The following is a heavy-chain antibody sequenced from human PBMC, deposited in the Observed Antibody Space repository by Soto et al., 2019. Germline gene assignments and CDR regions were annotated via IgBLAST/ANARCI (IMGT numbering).Heavy chain of an antibody. D-gene: IGHD1-1*01. Sequence: PSETLSLTCTVSGGSISSGGYYWSWIRQHPGKGLEWIGYIYYSGSTYYNPSLKSRVTISVDTSKNQFSLKLSSVTAADTAVYYCARTGTTHYYYGMDVWGKGTTVTVPS. CDR3: ARTGTTHYYYGMDV. J-gene: IGHJ6*04. CDR2: IYYSGST. V-gene: IGHV4-31*03. CDR1: GGSISSGGYY.